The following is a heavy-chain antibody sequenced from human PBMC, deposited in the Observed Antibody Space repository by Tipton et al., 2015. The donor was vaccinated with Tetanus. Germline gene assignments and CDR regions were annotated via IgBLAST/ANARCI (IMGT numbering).Heavy chain of an antibody. J-gene: IGHJ4*02. CDR1: GGSFSLYY. CDR3: AKSDRVTRTSWYFHD. D-gene: IGHD2-2*01. CDR2: ISHSGSS. Sequence: LRLSCTVSGGSFSLYYWNWVRQSPGKGLEWIGEISHSGSSSYSPSLKSRVTISVDTSKNQFSLRLNSVTAVDTAVYYCAKSDRVTRTSWYFHDWGQGTLVTVSS. V-gene: IGHV4-34*01.